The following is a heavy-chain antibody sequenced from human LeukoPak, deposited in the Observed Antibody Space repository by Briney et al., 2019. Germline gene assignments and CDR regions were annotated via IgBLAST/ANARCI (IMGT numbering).Heavy chain of an antibody. CDR1: GYSFTSYW. Sequence: GESLKISCKGSGYSFTSYWIGWVRQMPGKGLEWMGIIYPGDSDTRYSPSFQGQVTISADKSTSTAYLQWSSLKASDTAMYYCAREDYGDYLDDGAFDIWGQGTMVTVSS. J-gene: IGHJ3*02. CDR2: IYPGDSDT. V-gene: IGHV5-51*01. D-gene: IGHD4-17*01. CDR3: AREDYGDYLDDGAFDI.